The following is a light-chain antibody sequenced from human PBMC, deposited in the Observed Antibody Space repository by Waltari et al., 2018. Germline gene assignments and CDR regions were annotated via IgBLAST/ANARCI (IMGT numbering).Light chain of an antibody. Sequence: DIVMTQSPESLAVSLGERATLTCTSSQTVLYSSSNKNYLAWYQVRPGQPPKLLISWASTRQSGVPDRFSGSGSGTDFTLTISSLQAEDVAVYYCQQYYSTPLAFGQGTKVEIK. CDR1: QTVLYSSSNKNY. V-gene: IGKV4-1*01. J-gene: IGKJ1*01. CDR3: QQYYSTPLA. CDR2: WAS.